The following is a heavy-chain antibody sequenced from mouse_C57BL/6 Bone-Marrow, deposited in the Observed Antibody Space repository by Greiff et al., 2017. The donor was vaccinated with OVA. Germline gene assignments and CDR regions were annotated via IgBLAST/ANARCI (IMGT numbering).Heavy chain of an antibody. CDR1: GFNIKDDY. J-gene: IGHJ3*01. D-gene: IGHD2-5*01. CDR2: IDPENGDT. Sequence: EVQLQQSGAELVRPGASVKLSCTASGFNIKDDYMHWVKQRPEQGLEWIGWIDPENGDTEYASKFQGKATITADTSSNTAYLQLSSLTSEDTAVYYCTTVYSNPWFAYWGQGTLVTVSA. CDR3: TTVYSNPWFAY. V-gene: IGHV14-4*01.